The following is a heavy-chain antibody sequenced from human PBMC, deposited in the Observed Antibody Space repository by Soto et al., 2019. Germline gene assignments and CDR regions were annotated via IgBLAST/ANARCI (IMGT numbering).Heavy chain of an antibody. V-gene: IGHV3-23*01. CDR3: AKSTGLGGSYY. CDR1: GFSFSSYA. D-gene: IGHD3-16*01. CDR2: ISGSGGST. J-gene: IGHJ4*02. Sequence: VGSLRLSCAASGFSFSSYAMSWVRQAPGKGLEWVSAISGSGGSTYYADSVKGRFTISRDNSKNTLYLQMNSLRAEDTAVYYCAKSTGLGGSYYWGQGTLVTVSS.